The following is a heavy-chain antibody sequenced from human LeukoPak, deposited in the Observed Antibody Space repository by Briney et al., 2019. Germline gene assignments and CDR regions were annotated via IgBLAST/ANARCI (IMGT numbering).Heavy chain of an antibody. D-gene: IGHD3-3*01. CDR1: GFTFSTYA. J-gene: IGHJ3*02. CDR3: AKGGLSHYDFWSGCYPSGAFDI. V-gene: IGHV3-23*01. Sequence: PGGSLRLSCTASGFTFSTYAMSWVRQAPGKGLEWVSAITDSGGNTYYAAPVKGRFTISRDNSKNTLYLQMNSLRAEDTAVYYCAKGGLSHYDFWSGCYPSGAFDIWGQGTMVTVSS. CDR2: ITDSGGNT.